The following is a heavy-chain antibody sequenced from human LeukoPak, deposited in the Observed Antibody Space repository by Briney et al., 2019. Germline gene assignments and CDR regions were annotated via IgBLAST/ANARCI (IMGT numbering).Heavy chain of an antibody. CDR2: INPSGGSP. Sequence: ASVKVSCKASGYTFTTYYIHWVRQAPGQGLEWLGIINPSGGSPTYAQKFQGRVTMTRDTSTSTVYMELSSLRSEDTAVYYCARSRAYCGGDCYSDVYYWGQGTLVTVSS. CDR3: ARSRAYCGGDCYSDVYY. V-gene: IGHV1-46*01. J-gene: IGHJ4*02. CDR1: GYTFTTYY. D-gene: IGHD2-21*02.